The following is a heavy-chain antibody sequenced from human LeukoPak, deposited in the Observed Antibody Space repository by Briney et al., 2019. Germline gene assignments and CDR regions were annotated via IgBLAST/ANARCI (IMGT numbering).Heavy chain of an antibody. Sequence: GASVKVSCKASGHTFTSYGISWVRQAPGQGLEWMGWISGYNGNTNYAQKLRGRVTMTTDTSTSTAYMELRSLRSDDTAVYYCARDRNWYFDLWGRGTLVTVSS. CDR3: ARDRNWYFDL. J-gene: IGHJ2*01. V-gene: IGHV1-18*01. CDR1: GHTFTSYG. CDR2: ISGYNGNT.